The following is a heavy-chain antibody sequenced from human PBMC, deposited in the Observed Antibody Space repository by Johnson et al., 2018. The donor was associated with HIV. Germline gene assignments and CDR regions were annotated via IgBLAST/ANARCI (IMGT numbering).Heavy chain of an antibody. D-gene: IGHD6-25*01. V-gene: IGHV3-20*04. CDR2: INWTGGRT. CDR1: GFTVSSNY. CDR3: ARDEMQRRYALTAFDI. J-gene: IGHJ3*02. Sequence: MQLVESGGGVVQPGGSLRLSCAASGFTVSSNYMSWVRQAPGKGLEWVSGINWTGGRTGYADSVRGRFTISRDNAKNSLYLQMNGLRAEDTALYYCARDEMQRRYALTAFDIWGQGTMVTVSS.